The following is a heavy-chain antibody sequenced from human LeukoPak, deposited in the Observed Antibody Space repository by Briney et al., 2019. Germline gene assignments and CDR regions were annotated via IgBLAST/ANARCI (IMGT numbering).Heavy chain of an antibody. CDR2: ISGSVGST. J-gene: IGHJ3*02. CDR3: AKDPTVDDAFDI. V-gene: IGHV3-23*01. Sequence: GGSLRLSCAASGFTFSSYAMSWVRQAPGKGLEWVSAISGSVGSTYYADSVKGRFTISRDNSKNTLYLQMNSLRAEDTAVYYCAKDPTVDDAFDIWGQGTMVTVSS. D-gene: IGHD4-23*01. CDR1: GFTFSSYA.